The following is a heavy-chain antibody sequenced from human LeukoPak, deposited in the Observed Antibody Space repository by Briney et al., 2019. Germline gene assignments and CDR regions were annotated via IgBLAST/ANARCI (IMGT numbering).Heavy chain of an antibody. J-gene: IGHJ4*02. D-gene: IGHD1-14*01. Sequence: SRTLSLTCAVYGGSFSGYYWSWIRQPPGKGLEWIGEINHSGSTNYNPSLKSRVTISVDTSKNQFSLTLTYVTAADTAVYYCARLGVIGRTFDYWGQGTLVTVSS. CDR3: ARLGVIGRTFDY. CDR1: GGSFSGYY. CDR2: INHSGST. V-gene: IGHV4-34*01.